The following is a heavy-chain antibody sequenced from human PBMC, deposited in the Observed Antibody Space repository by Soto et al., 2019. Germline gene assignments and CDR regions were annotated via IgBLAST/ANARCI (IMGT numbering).Heavy chain of an antibody. CDR1: GGSVSSGSYY. CDR2: IYYSGST. D-gene: IGHD5-18*01. CDR3: ARRPVDTAMAFDY. Sequence: SETLSLTCTVSGGSVSSGSYYWSWIRQPPGKGLEWIGYIYYSGSTNYNPSLKSRVTISVDTSKNQFSLKLSSVTAADTAVYYCARRPVDTAMAFDYLGQGTLVTVSS. V-gene: IGHV4-61*01. J-gene: IGHJ4*02.